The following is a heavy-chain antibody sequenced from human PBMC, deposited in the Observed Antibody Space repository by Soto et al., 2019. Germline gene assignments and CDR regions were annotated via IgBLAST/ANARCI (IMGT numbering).Heavy chain of an antibody. Sequence: SETLSLTCAVYGGSFSGYYWSWIRQPPGKGLEWIGEINHSGSTNYNPSLKSRVTISVDTSKNQFSLKLSSLTAADTAVYYCARQAHCSSTSCYEGGYNWFDPWGQGTLVT. J-gene: IGHJ5*02. V-gene: IGHV4-34*01. CDR1: GGSFSGYY. CDR2: INHSGST. D-gene: IGHD2-2*01. CDR3: ARQAHCSSTSCYEGGYNWFDP.